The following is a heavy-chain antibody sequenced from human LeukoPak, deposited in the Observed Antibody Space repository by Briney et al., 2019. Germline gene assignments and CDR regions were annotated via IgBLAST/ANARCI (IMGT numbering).Heavy chain of an antibody. CDR1: GYTFTGYY. CDR3: ARDRPKRNDTDY. CDR2: INPNSGGT. V-gene: IGHV1-2*06. J-gene: IGHJ4*02. Sequence: GASVKVSCTASGYTFTGYYMHWVRQAPGQGLEWMGRINPNSGGTNYAQKFQGRVTMTRDTSISTAYMELSRLRSDATAVYYCARDRPKRNDTDYWGQGTLVTVSS. D-gene: IGHD1-1*01.